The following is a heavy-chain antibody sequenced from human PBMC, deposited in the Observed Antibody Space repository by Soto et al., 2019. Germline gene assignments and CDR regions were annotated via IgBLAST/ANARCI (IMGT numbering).Heavy chain of an antibody. CDR2: INPNSGGT. J-gene: IGHJ4*02. D-gene: IGHD2-15*01. CDR1: GYTFTGYY. Sequence: ASVKACCEAPGYTFTGYYMQWVRQAPGQGLEWMGWINPNSGGTNYAQKFQGWVTMTRDTSISTAYMELSRLRSDDTAVYYCAGESCSGGSCRSTDYWGQGTLVTVSS. V-gene: IGHV1-2*04. CDR3: AGESCSGGSCRSTDY.